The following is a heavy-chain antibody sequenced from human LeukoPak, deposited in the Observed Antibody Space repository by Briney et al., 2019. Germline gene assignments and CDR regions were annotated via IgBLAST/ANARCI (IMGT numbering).Heavy chain of an antibody. D-gene: IGHD6-19*01. CDR3: ARAYSSDWYVDY. J-gene: IGHJ4*02. Sequence: GESLKISCKGSGYSFTSYWIGWVRQMPGKGLGWMGIIYPGDSDTKYSPSFQGQVTISADKSISTAYLQWSSLKASDTAIYYCARAYSSDWYVDYWGQGTLVTVSS. CDR2: IYPGDSDT. V-gene: IGHV5-51*01. CDR1: GYSFTSYW.